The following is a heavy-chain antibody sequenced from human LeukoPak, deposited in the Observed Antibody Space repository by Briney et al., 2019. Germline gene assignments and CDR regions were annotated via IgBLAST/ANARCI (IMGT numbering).Heavy chain of an antibody. Sequence: GESRKIPCTGSGYSFSNYWIAWVRQVPGKGLEWMGIIYPGDSDTRYSPSFQGQVTISADKSTSTAYLQWSSLKAADTAMYYCASSSSPFYCNSGVCSSFDYWGQGTLVTVSS. CDR2: IYPGDSDT. CDR3: ASSSSPFYCNSGVCSSFDY. D-gene: IGHD2-8*01. J-gene: IGHJ4*02. CDR1: GYSFSNYW. V-gene: IGHV5-51*01.